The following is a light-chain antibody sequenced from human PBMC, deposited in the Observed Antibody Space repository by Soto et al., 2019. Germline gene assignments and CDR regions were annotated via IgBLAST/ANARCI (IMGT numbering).Light chain of an antibody. CDR3: GTWDSSLSVFV. V-gene: IGLV1-51*01. Sequence: QSVLTRPPSVSAAPGQKVTISCSGGSSNIGNNYVSWYQHLPETAPKPLIYDNNKRPSGIPDRFSGSKSGTSATLDIIGLQTGDEADYYCGTWDSSLSVFVFGTGTKVTVL. J-gene: IGLJ1*01. CDR1: SSNIGNNY. CDR2: DNN.